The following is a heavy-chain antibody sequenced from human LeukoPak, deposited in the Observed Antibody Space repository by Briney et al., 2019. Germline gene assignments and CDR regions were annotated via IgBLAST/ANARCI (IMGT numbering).Heavy chain of an antibody. D-gene: IGHD3-22*01. V-gene: IGHV3-7*01. CDR1: GFTFSSHW. Sequence: GGSLRLSCAASGFTFSSHWMSWVRQAPGKGLEWVANIKQDGSEKYYVDSVKGRFTISRDNAKNSLYLQMNSLRAEDTAVYYCAGTGYDSSGYLDYWGQGTLVTVSS. CDR2: IKQDGSEK. J-gene: IGHJ4*02. CDR3: AGTGYDSSGYLDY.